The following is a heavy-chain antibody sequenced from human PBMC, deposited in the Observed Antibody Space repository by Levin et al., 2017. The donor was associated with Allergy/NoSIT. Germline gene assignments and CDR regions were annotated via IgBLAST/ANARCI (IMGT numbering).Heavy chain of an antibody. V-gene: IGHV3-30*04. Sequence: PGGSLRLSCAASGFTFSSYAMHWVRQAPGKGLEWVAVISYDGSNKYYADSVKGRFTISRDNSKNTLYLQMNSLRAEDTAVYYCARESPEGELLGDYFDYWGQGTLVTVSS. CDR3: ARESPEGELLGDYFDY. D-gene: IGHD1-26*01. J-gene: IGHJ4*02. CDR2: ISYDGSNK. CDR1: GFTFSSYA.